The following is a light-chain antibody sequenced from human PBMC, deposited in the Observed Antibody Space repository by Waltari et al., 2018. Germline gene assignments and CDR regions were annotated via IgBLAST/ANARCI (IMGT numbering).Light chain of an antibody. Sequence: DIQMTQSPSSQHASVGDRVTITCQASQDISNYLNWYQQKPGKAPKLRIYDASNLETGVPSRFIGSGSGTDFTFTISSLQPEDIATYYCQQYDNPLFTFGPGTKVDIK. CDR3: QQYDNPLFT. CDR2: DAS. J-gene: IGKJ3*01. V-gene: IGKV1-33*01. CDR1: QDISNY.